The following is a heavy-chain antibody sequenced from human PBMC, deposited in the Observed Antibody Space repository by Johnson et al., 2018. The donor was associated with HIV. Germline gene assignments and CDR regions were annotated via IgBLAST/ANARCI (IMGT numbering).Heavy chain of an antibody. CDR3: AKGHWELLGGGDAFDI. CDR1: GFIFDDYA. D-gene: IGHD1-26*01. V-gene: IGHV3-9*01. Sequence: VQLVESGGGLVQPGRSLRLSCAASGFIFDDYAMHWVRPAPGKGLEWVSGISWNSGSVAYADSVKGRFTISRDNAKKSLYLQMNSLRAEDTALYYCAKGHWELLGGGDAFDIWGQGTMVSVSS. J-gene: IGHJ3*02. CDR2: ISWNSGSV.